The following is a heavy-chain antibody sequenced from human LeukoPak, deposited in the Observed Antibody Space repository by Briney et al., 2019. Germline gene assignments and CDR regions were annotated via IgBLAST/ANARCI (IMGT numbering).Heavy chain of an antibody. CDR1: GGSVSSGSYY. D-gene: IGHD2-2*02. Sequence: SETLSLTCTVSGGSVSSGSYYWSWIRQPPGKGLEWIGYIYYSGSTNYNPSLKSLVTISVDTSKNQFSLKLSSVTAADTAVYYCARTMSSSHTVYGMDVWGQGTTVTASS. CDR3: ARTMSSSHTVYGMDV. J-gene: IGHJ6*02. CDR2: IYYSGST. V-gene: IGHV4-61*01.